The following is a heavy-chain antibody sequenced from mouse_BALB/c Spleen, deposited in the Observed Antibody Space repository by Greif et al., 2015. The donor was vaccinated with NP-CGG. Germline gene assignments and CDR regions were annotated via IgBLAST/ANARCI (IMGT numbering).Heavy chain of an antibody. CDR2: ISSGGGST. Sequence: EVMLVESGGGLVKPGGSLKLSCAASGFAFSSYDMSWVRQTPEKRLEWVAYISSGGGSTYYPDTVKGRFTISRDNAKNTLYLQMSSLKSEDTAMYYCASRIYDGDFYWYFDVWGAGTTVTVSS. V-gene: IGHV5-12-1*01. CDR1: GFAFSSYD. CDR3: ASRIYDGDFYWYFDV. J-gene: IGHJ1*01. D-gene: IGHD2-3*01.